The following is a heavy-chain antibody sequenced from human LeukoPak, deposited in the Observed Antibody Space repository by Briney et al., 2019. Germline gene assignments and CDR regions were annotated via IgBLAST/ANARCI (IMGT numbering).Heavy chain of an antibody. CDR3: ARSPGYSYARDDY. Sequence: SETLSLTCAVYGGSFSGYYWSWIRQPPGKGLEWIGEINHSGSTSYNPSLKSRVTISVDTSKNQFSLKLSSVTAADTAVYYCARSPGYSYARDDYWGQGTLVTVSS. D-gene: IGHD5-18*01. CDR2: INHSGST. CDR1: GGSFSGYY. V-gene: IGHV4-34*01. J-gene: IGHJ4*02.